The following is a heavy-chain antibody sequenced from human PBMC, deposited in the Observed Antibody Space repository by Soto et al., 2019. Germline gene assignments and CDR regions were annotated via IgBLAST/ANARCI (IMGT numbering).Heavy chain of an antibody. Sequence: SETLSLTCTVSGGSISSYYWSWIRQPPGKGLEWIGYIYYSGSTNYNPSLKSRVTISVDTSKNQFSLKLSSVTAADTAVYYCARTYYYDSSGHLWAFDIWGQGTMVTGSS. J-gene: IGHJ3*02. D-gene: IGHD3-22*01. V-gene: IGHV4-59*01. CDR3: ARTYYYDSSGHLWAFDI. CDR1: GGSISSYY. CDR2: IYYSGST.